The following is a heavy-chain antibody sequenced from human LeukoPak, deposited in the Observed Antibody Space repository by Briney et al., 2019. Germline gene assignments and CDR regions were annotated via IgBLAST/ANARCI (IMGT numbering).Heavy chain of an antibody. J-gene: IGHJ4*02. CDR3: ANGIVVVTAMALDY. CDR1: GFTFSSYA. CDR2: LTGSGGST. V-gene: IGHV3-23*01. Sequence: GGSLRLSCAASGFTFSSYAMNWVRQAPGKGLEWVSTLTGSGGSTYYADSVKGRFTISRDNSKNTLYLQMNSLRAEDTAVYYCANGIVVVTAMALDYWGQGTLVSVSS. D-gene: IGHD2-21*02.